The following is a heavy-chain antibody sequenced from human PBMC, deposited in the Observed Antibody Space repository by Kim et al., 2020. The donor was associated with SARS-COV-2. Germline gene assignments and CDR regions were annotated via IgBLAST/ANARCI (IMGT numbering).Heavy chain of an antibody. V-gene: IGHV3-23*01. Sequence: GGSLRLSCAAYGLTFSSYAMSWVRQAPGKGLEWVSVISGSGGSTYYADSVKGRFTISRDNSKNTLYLQMNSLRAEDTAVYYCAKDTHYDILTGYYLDWYFDLWGRGTLVSVSS. J-gene: IGHJ2*01. D-gene: IGHD3-9*01. CDR1: GLTFSSYA. CDR2: ISGSGGST. CDR3: AKDTHYDILTGYYLDWYFDL.